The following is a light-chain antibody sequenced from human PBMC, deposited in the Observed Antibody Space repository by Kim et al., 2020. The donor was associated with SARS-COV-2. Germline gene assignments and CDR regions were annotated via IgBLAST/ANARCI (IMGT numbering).Light chain of an antibody. J-gene: IGLJ2*01. Sequence: ALGQTVRITCQGDSLRRYYASWYQQKPGQAPVLVIYGKNNRPSGIPDRVSGSTSGNTAFLTITGAQAEDEADYYCNSRDSRGNHLVFGGGTKLTVL. CDR3: NSRDSRGNHLV. CDR2: GKN. CDR1: SLRRYY. V-gene: IGLV3-19*01.